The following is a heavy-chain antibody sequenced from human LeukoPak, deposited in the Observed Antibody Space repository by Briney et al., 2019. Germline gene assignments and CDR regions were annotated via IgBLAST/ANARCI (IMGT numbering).Heavy chain of an antibody. Sequence: SETLSLTCTVSGGSISSYYWSWIRQPPGTGLEWIGYIYYSGSTNYNPSLKSRVTISVDTSKNQFSLKLSSVTAADTAVYYCARGKQQLGAFDIWGQGTMVTVSS. CDR2: IYYSGST. CDR1: GGSISSYY. V-gene: IGHV4-59*01. D-gene: IGHD6-13*01. J-gene: IGHJ3*02. CDR3: ARGKQQLGAFDI.